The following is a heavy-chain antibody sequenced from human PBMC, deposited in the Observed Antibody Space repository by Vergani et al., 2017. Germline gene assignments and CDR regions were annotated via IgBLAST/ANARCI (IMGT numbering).Heavy chain of an antibody. V-gene: IGHV3-30-3*01. CDR1: GFTFSSYA. D-gene: IGHD2-21*02. CDR3: AGQLGIVVVTAIWDDAFDI. Sequence: VQLVESGGGLVQPGGSLRLSCAASGFTFSSYAMHWVRQAPGKGLEWVAVISYDGSNKYYADYVKGRFTISRDNSKHTLYRQMNSLRAEDTAVYYCAGQLGIVVVTAIWDDAFDIWGQGTMVTVSS. CDR2: ISYDGSNK. J-gene: IGHJ3*02.